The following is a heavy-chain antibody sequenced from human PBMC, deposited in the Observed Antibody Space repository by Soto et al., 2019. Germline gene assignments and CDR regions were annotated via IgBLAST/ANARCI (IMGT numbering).Heavy chain of an antibody. Sequence: AKKVAYKPSAYTSTNNSISWLRQNPGQGREWMGWISAYHGNINDAQKFRGRVTMTTDTSTSSAYLEVRSLRSDDTAVYYCARSGSSWNLREFDSWGQETLLTVSS. CDR2: ISAYHGNI. CDR3: ARSGSSWNLREFDS. D-gene: IGHD6-13*01. CDR1: AYTSTNNS. J-gene: IGHJ4*02. V-gene: IGHV1-18*01.